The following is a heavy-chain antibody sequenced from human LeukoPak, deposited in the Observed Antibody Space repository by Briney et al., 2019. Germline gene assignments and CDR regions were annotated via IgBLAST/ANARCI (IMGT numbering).Heavy chain of an antibody. CDR3: ARDDLMGRHYLDY. J-gene: IGHJ4*02. Sequence: AGGSLRLSCAASGFTFSSYGMHWVRQAPGKGLEWVAVIWYDGSNKYYADSVKGRFTISRDNSKNTLYLQMNSLRAEDTAVYYCARDDLMGRHYLDYWGQGTLVTVSS. D-gene: IGHD2-8*01. CDR2: IWYDGSNK. V-gene: IGHV3-33*01. CDR1: GFTFSSYG.